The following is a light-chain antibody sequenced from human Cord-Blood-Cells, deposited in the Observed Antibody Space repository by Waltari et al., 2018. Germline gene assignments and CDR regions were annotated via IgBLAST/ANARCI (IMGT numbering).Light chain of an antibody. J-gene: IGKJ2*01. CDR3: QQYNSYSYT. Sequence: DFQMTQSPSPLSASVGERVPITCRASQSISSWLAWYQQKPGKAPKLLIYDASSLESGVPSRFSGSGSGTEFTLTISSLQPDDFATYYCQQYNSYSYTFGQGTKLEIK. CDR2: DAS. CDR1: QSISSW. V-gene: IGKV1-5*01.